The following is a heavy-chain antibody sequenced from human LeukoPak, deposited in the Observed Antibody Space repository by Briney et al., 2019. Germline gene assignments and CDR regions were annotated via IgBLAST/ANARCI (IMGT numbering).Heavy chain of an antibody. D-gene: IGHD4/OR15-4a*01. V-gene: IGHV4-4*07. CDR3: ARDRVLRTPAHNWFDP. CDR1: GGSISSYY. J-gene: IGHJ5*02. CDR2: IYTSGST. Sequence: MSSETLSLTCTVSGGSISSYYWSWIRQPAGKGLEWIGRIYTSGSTNYNPSLKSRVTMSVDTSKNQFSLKLSSVTAADTAVYYCARDRVLRTPAHNWFDPWGQGTLVTVSS.